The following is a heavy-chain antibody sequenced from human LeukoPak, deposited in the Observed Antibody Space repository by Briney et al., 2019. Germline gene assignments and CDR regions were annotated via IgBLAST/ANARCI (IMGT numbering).Heavy chain of an antibody. J-gene: IGHJ4*02. D-gene: IGHD2-2*01. CDR2: ISGSGGRT. CDR3: AKEYEPAAMILVFDY. V-gene: IGHV3-23*01. CDR1: GFTFSSYA. Sequence: GGSLRLSCAASGFTFSSYAMSWVRQAPGKGLEWVSGISGSGGRTDYADSVKGRFTISRDNSKNTLYLQMNSLRAEDTAVYYCAKEYEPAAMILVFDYWGQGTLVTVSS.